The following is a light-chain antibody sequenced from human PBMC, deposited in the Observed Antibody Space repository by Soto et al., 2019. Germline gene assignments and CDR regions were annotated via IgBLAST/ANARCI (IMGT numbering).Light chain of an antibody. V-gene: IGKV3-11*01. J-gene: IGKJ5*01. CDR2: DAS. CDR1: QYINTR. Sequence: EIVLTHSPATLSSFPGDRVTLSCRASQYINTRLAWYQHRPGQAPRLLIYDASYTATDIPPRFSGSGSGTDSTLTISSLEPEDFAVYYCQQRRSWPTTITFGQGTRLENK. CDR3: QQRRSWPTTIT.